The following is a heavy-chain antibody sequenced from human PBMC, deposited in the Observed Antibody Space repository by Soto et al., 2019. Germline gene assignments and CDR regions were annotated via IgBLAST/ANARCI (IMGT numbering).Heavy chain of an antibody. V-gene: IGHV1-3*05. CDR2: INAGNGNT. CDR3: AGLKRSSSWDPYGMDV. D-gene: IGHD6-13*01. Sequence: QVQLVQSGAEDKKPGASVKVSCKASGYTFTSYAMHWVRQAPGQRLEWMGGINAGNGNTKYSQKFQGRVTITRDTSASTAYMELSSLRSEDTAVYYCAGLKRSSSWDPYGMDVWGQGTTVTVSS. CDR1: GYTFTSYA. J-gene: IGHJ6*02.